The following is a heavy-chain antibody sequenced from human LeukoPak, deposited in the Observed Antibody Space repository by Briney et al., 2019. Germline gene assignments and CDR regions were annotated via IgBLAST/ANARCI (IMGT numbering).Heavy chain of an antibody. CDR2: INHSGST. Sequence: SETLSLTCAVYGGSLSGYYWSWIRQPPGKGLEWIGEINHSGSTNYNPSLKSRVTISVDTSKNQFSLKLSSVTAADTAVYYCARTSGWYNFDYWGQGTLVTVSS. D-gene: IGHD6-19*01. J-gene: IGHJ4*02. CDR3: ARTSGWYNFDY. V-gene: IGHV4-34*01. CDR1: GGSLSGYY.